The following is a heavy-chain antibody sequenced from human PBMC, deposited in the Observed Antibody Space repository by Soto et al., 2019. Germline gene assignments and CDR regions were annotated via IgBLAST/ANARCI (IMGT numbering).Heavy chain of an antibody. CDR2: IYYSGST. Sequence: QLQLQEAGPGLVKPSETLSLTCTVSGGSISSSSYYWSWIRQPPGKGLEWIGSIYYSGSTYYNPSLKVRVTRPVDTSKNHFSLRLSSVNAADTAVYYCARQRDYWYFDLWGRGTLVTVSS. CDR3: ARQRDYWYFDL. CDR1: GGSISSSSYY. J-gene: IGHJ2*01. V-gene: IGHV4-39*01.